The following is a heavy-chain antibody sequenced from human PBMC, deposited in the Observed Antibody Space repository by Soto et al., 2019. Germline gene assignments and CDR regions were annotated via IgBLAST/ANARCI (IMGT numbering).Heavy chain of an antibody. CDR3: ARDMELDYYGSGSYVAGYYYGMDV. CDR2: ISSSGSTI. CDR1: GFTFSDYY. D-gene: IGHD3-10*01. J-gene: IGHJ6*02. Sequence: GGSLRLSCAASGFTFSDYYMSWIRQAPGKGLEWVSYISSSGSTIYYADSVKGRFTISRDNAKNSLYLQMNSLRAEDTAVYYCARDMELDYYGSGSYVAGYYYGMDVWGQGTTVTVS. V-gene: IGHV3-11*01.